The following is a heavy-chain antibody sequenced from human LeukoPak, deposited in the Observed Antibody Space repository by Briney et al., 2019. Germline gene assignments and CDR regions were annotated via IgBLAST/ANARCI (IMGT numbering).Heavy chain of an antibody. J-gene: IGHJ1*01. Sequence: SETLSLTCTVPGGSMRGYYWSWMRQPPGKGLEWIGYIYYSGSTNYNPSLKSRVAISVDTSKSQLSLKLSSVTAADTAVYYCASYSSSLEYFQQWGQGTLVTVSS. CDR2: IYYSGST. V-gene: IGHV4-59*01. CDR1: GGSMRGYY. CDR3: ASYSSSLEYFQQ. D-gene: IGHD6-13*01.